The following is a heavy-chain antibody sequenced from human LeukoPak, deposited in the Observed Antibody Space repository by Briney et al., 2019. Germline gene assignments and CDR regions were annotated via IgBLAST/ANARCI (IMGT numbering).Heavy chain of an antibody. V-gene: IGHV3-15*01. CDR2: IKAKTDGGTI. Sequence: GGSLRLSCAASGFTFNTAWMSWVRQAPGKGLDWVGRIKAKTDGGTIDYGAPVKGRFTISRDDSKSTFYLEMDSLTTEDTAAYYCTTEDLRGYEGAMLDFWGQGPRVTVSS. CDR3: TTEDLRGYEGAMLDF. CDR1: GFTFNTAW. D-gene: IGHD5-12*01. J-gene: IGHJ4*02.